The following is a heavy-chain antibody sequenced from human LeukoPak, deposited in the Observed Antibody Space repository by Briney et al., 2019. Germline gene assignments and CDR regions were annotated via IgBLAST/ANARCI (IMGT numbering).Heavy chain of an antibody. Sequence: GGSLRLSCAASGFTFSSFSISCVRQAPGKGLEWVSAISGSGGSTYYADSVKGRFTISRDNSKNTLYLQMNSLRAEDTAVYYCTKDSSVPFGITDWGQGTLVTVSS. CDR2: ISGSGGST. CDR1: GFTFSSFS. D-gene: IGHD5/OR15-5a*01. J-gene: IGHJ4*02. CDR3: TKDSSVPFGITD. V-gene: IGHV3-23*01.